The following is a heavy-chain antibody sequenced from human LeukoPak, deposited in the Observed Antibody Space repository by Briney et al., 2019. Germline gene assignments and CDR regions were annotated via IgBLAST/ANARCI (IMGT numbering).Heavy chain of an antibody. CDR3: AKFSYGDTIGYFDY. Sequence: GGSVRLSCAASGVIVSRNFMSWVRQAPGKGLQWVAIMYAGGTTDYSESVRGRFYISRDTSNNTLSLQMNSLRAEDTAVYYCAKFSYGDTIGYFDYWGQGTLVTVSS. CDR2: MYAGGTT. D-gene: IGHD4-17*01. V-gene: IGHV3-53*01. J-gene: IGHJ4*02. CDR1: GVIVSRNF.